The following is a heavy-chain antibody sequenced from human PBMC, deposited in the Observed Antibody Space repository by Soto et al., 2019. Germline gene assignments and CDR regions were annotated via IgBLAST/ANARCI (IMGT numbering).Heavy chain of an antibody. V-gene: IGHV1-18*01. CDR1: GYTFTSYG. J-gene: IGHJ6*02. Sequence: QVQLVQSGAEVKKPGASVKVSCKASGYTFTSYGISWVRQAPGQGLEWMGWISAYNGNTNYAQKLQGRVTMTTDTSTSTACVGVRSLRSDDTAVYYCARGLGYTAMVYYYYGMDVWGQGTTVTVSS. CDR3: ARGLGYTAMVYYYYGMDV. D-gene: IGHD5-18*01. CDR2: ISAYNGNT.